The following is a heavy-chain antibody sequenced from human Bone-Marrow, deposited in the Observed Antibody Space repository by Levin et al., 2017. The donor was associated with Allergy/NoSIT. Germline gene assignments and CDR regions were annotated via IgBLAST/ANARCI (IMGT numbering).Heavy chain of an antibody. CDR3: ATRGDCGGDCSMYYFDY. D-gene: IGHD2-21*02. Sequence: GGSLRLSCKASGGTFSTFAISWVRLAPGQGLEWMGGIIPIFGTTDFAQSFQDRVTITADKSTNTVYIELSSLTSDDAAVYYCATRGDCGGDCSMYYFDYWGQGTLVTVSS. J-gene: IGHJ4*02. CDR1: GGTFSTFA. V-gene: IGHV1-69*06. CDR2: IIPIFGTT.